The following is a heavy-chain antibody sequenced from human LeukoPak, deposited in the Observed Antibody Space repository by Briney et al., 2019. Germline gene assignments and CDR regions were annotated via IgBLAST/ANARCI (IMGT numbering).Heavy chain of an antibody. CDR2: ISYDGSNK. CDR1: GFTFSSYG. Sequence: GGSLRLSCAASGFTFSSYGMHWVRQAPGKGLEWVAVISYDGSNKYYADSVKGRFTISRDNSKNTLYLQMNSLRTEDTAVYYCARYPRILEWLLYYDYWGQGTLVTVSS. J-gene: IGHJ4*02. D-gene: IGHD3-3*01. CDR3: ARYPRILEWLLYYDY. V-gene: IGHV3-30*03.